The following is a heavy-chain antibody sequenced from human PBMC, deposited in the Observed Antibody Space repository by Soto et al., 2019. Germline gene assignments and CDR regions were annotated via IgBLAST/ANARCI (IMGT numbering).Heavy chain of an antibody. Sequence: QVQLVQSGDEVKKPGSSMKVSCKASGGTFSSYAISWVRQAPGQGLEWMGGIIPIFGTATYAQKFQARVTITADESTSTAYMELSSLSSEDTAVYYCARGPTGEAYYFDYWGQGTLVTVSS. V-gene: IGHV1-69*01. CDR3: ARGPTGEAYYFDY. D-gene: IGHD7-27*01. J-gene: IGHJ4*02. CDR1: GGTFSSYA. CDR2: IIPIFGTA.